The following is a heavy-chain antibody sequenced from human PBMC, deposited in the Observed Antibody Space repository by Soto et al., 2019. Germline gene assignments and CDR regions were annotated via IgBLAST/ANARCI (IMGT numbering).Heavy chain of an antibody. CDR3: ARDQRYDYIWGSYRPKPVGY. D-gene: IGHD3-16*02. V-gene: IGHV3-48*01. Sequence: EVQLVESGGGLVQPGGSLRLSCAASGFTFSSYSMNWVRQAPGKGLEWVSYISSSSSTIYYADSVKGRFIISRDNAKNSLYLQMNSLRAEDTAVYYCARDQRYDYIWGSYRPKPVGYWGQGTLVTVSS. CDR1: GFTFSSYS. J-gene: IGHJ4*02. CDR2: ISSSSSTI.